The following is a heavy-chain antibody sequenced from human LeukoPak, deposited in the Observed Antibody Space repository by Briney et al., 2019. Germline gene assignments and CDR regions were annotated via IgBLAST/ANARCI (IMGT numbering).Heavy chain of an antibody. V-gene: IGHV3-48*01. J-gene: IGHJ3*02. CDR1: GFTFSGYS. CDR3: ARLYCRGGSCYSGDAFDI. D-gene: IGHD2-15*01. CDR2: ISTSSTTI. Sequence: GGSLRLSCAASGFTFSGYSTNWVRQAPGKGLEWVSYISTSSTTIYYADSVKGRFTISRDNAKNSLYLQMNSLRAEDTAVYYCARLYCRGGSCYSGDAFDIWGQGTMVTVSS.